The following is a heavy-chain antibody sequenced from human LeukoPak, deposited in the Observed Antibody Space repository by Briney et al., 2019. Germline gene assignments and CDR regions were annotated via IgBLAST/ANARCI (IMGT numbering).Heavy chain of an antibody. Sequence: SETLSLTCAVYGGSFSGYSWNWIRQPPGKGLEWIGEISPSGSTNYNPSLRSRVTISVDTSKNQFSLKLSSVTAADTAVYYCARGVFYGDSRDLPRKPFDYWGQGTLVTVSS. D-gene: IGHD4-17*01. J-gene: IGHJ4*02. V-gene: IGHV4-34*01. CDR2: ISPSGST. CDR1: GGSFSGYS. CDR3: ARGVFYGDSRDLPRKPFDY.